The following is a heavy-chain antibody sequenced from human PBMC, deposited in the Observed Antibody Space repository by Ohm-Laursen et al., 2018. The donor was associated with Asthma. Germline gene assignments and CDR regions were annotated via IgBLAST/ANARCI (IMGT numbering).Heavy chain of an antibody. V-gene: IGHV3-33*01. D-gene: IGHD6-13*01. CDR1: GFTFSSYG. J-gene: IGHJ4*02. CDR3: ASEYSSSWYFSDY. CDR2: IWYDGSNK. Sequence: SLRLSCAASGFTFSSYGMHWVRQAPGKGLEWVAVIWYDGSNKYYADSVKGRFTISRDNSKNTLYLQMNSLRAEDTAVYYCASEYSSSWYFSDYWGQGTLVTVSS.